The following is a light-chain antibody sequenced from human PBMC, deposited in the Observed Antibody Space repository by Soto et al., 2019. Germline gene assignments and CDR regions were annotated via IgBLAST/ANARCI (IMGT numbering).Light chain of an antibody. CDR1: SSNIGSNA. Sequence: QSVLTQPPSASGTPGQKVTISCSGSSSNIGSNAVNWYQQVPGTAPKLLIYSDDQRPSGVPDRFSGSKYGTSASLAISGLQSEDEADYICAAWNDKLNGPSYVFGTGTKVTVL. CDR3: AAWNDKLNGPSYV. J-gene: IGLJ1*01. V-gene: IGLV1-44*01. CDR2: SDD.